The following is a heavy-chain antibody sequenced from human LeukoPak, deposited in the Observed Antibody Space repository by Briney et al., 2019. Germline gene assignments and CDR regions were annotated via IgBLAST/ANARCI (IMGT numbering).Heavy chain of an antibody. CDR3: ARGIGTVTTGQYFDY. D-gene: IGHD4-17*01. CDR2: IYHSGST. J-gene: IGHJ4*02. CDR1: GGSISSGGYS. Sequence: SETLSLTCAVSGGSISSGGYSWSWIRQPPGKGLEWIGYIYHSGSTYYNPSLKSRVTISVDRSKNQFSLKLSSVTAADTAVYYCARGIGTVTTGQYFDYWGQGTLVTVSS. V-gene: IGHV4-30-2*01.